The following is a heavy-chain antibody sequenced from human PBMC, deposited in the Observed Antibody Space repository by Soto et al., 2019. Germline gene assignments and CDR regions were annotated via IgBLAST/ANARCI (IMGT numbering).Heavy chain of an antibody. CDR2: IYYNGNT. CDR1: GGSISNHY. J-gene: IGHJ4*02. Sequence: QVQLQESGPGLVKPSETLSLTCTVSGGSISNHYWSWIRQPPGKGLEGIGYIYYNGNTNYNPSHKSRLTMSVDTSKNQISLKLSSVTAADTAVYYCTSDNWYSEYWGQGTLVTVSS. D-gene: IGHD2-21*02. CDR3: TSDNWYSEY. V-gene: IGHV4-59*11.